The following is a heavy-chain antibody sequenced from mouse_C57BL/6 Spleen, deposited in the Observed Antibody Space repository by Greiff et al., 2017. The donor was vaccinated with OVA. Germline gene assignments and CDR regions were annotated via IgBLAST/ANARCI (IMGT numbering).Heavy chain of an antibody. D-gene: IGHD2-10*01. CDR3: ARSAYSAYSD. J-gene: IGHJ3*01. V-gene: IGHV1-54*01. CDR2: INPGSGGT. Sequence: QVHVKQSGAELVRPGTSVKVSCKASGYAFTNYLIEWVKQRPGQGLEWIGVINPGSGGTNYNEKFKGKATLTADESSSTAYMQLNSLTSEDAAVYFCARSAYSAYSDWGQGTLVTVSA. CDR1: GYAFTNYL.